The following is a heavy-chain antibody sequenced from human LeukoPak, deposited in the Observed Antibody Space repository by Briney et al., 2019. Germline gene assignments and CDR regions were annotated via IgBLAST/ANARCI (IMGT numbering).Heavy chain of an antibody. D-gene: IGHD6-19*01. J-gene: IGHJ4*02. CDR2: ISKSGTYI. CDR1: GFTFRDYT. V-gene: IGHV3-21*04. CDR3: ARPPRAGSGFPPDY. Sequence: PGGSLRLSCAASGFTFRDYTMNWVRQAPGKGLEWVSAISKSGTYIKYADSVKGRFTVSRDNAKNSLYLQMNSLRAEDTAVYYCARPPRAGSGFPPDYWGQGTLVTVSS.